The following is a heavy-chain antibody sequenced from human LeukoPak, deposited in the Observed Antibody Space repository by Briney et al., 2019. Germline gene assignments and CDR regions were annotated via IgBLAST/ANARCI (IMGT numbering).Heavy chain of an antibody. CDR1: GFTFDGYG. Sequence: AGGSLRLSCAASGFTFDGYGMYWVRQAPGKGLEWVSGITWNSDDMAYADSVKGRFTISRDNAKNCLYLQMNSLRVDDTALYYCTKVTDWRTGFDYWGQGTLVTVSS. V-gene: IGHV3-9*01. J-gene: IGHJ4*02. CDR3: TKVTDWRTGFDY. CDR2: ITWNSDDM. D-gene: IGHD3-9*01.